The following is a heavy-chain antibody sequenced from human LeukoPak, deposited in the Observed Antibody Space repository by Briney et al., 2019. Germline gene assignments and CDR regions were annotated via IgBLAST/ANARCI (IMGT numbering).Heavy chain of an antibody. CDR1: GFTFSSYA. D-gene: IGHD6-13*01. V-gene: IGHV3-64D*06. CDR2: ISSNGGST. CDR3: VKTAIIAAAGTFFDY. J-gene: IGHJ4*02. Sequence: SGGSLRLSCSASGFTFSSYAMHWVRQAPGKGLEHVSAISSNGGSTYYADSVKGRFTISRDNSKNTLYLQMSSLRAEDTAVYYCVKTAIIAAAGTFFDYWGQGTLVTVSS.